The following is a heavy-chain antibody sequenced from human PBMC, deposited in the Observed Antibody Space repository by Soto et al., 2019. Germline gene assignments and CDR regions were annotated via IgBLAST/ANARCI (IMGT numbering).Heavy chain of an antibody. CDR2: ITASGGRT. CDR1: GFTFSSYA. Sequence: PGGSLRLSCTASGFTFSSYAMTWARQAPGRGLEGVSGITASGGRTFYADSVKGRFTISRDNSRSTLYLQMNSLRAEDTAVYYCAKDTRYADYVRWFDSWGQGTLVTVSS. V-gene: IGHV3-23*01. J-gene: IGHJ5*01. CDR3: AKDTRYADYVRWFDS. D-gene: IGHD4-17*01.